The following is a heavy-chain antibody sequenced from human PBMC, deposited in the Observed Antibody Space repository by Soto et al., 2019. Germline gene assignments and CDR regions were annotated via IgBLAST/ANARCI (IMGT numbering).Heavy chain of an antibody. CDR2: INHSGST. D-gene: IGHD3-3*01. CDR3: ARGGDFVWFDP. V-gene: IGHV4-34*01. J-gene: IGHJ5*02. CDR1: GGSSSGYY. Sequence: PSETLSLTCAVYGGSSSGYYWSWIRQPPGKGLEWIGEINHSGSTNYNPSLKSRVTISVDTSKNQFSLKLSSVTAADTAVYYCARGGDFVWFDPWGQGTLVTVSS.